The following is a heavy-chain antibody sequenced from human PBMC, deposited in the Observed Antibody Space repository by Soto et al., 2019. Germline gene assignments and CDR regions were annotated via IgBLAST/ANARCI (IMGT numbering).Heavy chain of an antibody. J-gene: IGHJ4*02. V-gene: IGHV3-30-3*01. D-gene: IGHD3-22*01. CDR1: GFTFSSYA. CDR3: ARDGGRSMIVVVITTPLDY. Sequence: QVQLVESGGGVVQPGRSLRLSCAASGFTFSSYAMHWVRQAPGKGLEWVAVISYDGSNKYYADSVKGRFTISRDNSKNTLYLQMNSLGAEDTAVYYCARDGGRSMIVVVITTPLDYWGQGTLVTVSS. CDR2: ISYDGSNK.